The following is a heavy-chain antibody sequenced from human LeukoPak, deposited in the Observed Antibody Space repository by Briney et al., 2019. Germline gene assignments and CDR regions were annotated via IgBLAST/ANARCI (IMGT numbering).Heavy chain of an antibody. CDR3: ATEKAGYYFDY. CDR1: GFTFSSYE. CDR2: ISSSSSTI. V-gene: IGHV3-48*01. Sequence: GGSLRLSCAASGFTFSSYEMNWVRQAPGKGLEWVSYISSSSSTIYYADSVKGRFTISRDNSKNTLYLQMNSLRAEDTAVYYCATEKAGYYFDYWGQGTLVTVSS. J-gene: IGHJ4*02. D-gene: IGHD2-15*01.